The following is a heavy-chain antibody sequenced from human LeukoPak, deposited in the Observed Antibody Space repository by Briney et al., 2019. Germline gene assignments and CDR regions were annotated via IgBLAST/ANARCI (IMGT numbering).Heavy chain of an antibody. CDR3: ATPVDTAMVTPFDY. CDR2: ISSSGSTV. V-gene: IGHV3-11*04. Sequence: GSLRLSCAASGFTFSDYYMSWIRQAPGKGLEWVSYISSSGSTVYYADSVKGRFTISRDNAKNSLYLQMNSLRAEDTAVYYCATPVDTAMVTPFDYWGQGTLVTVSS. D-gene: IGHD5-18*01. CDR1: GFTFSDYY. J-gene: IGHJ4*02.